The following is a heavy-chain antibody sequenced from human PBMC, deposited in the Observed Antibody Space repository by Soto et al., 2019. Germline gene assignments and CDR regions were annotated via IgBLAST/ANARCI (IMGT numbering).Heavy chain of an antibody. V-gene: IGHV3-30-3*01. Sequence: GGSLRLSCAASGFTFSSYAMHWVRQAPGKGLEWVAVISYDGSNKYYADSVKGRFTISRDNSKNTLYLQMNSLRAEDTAVYYCARVDPTVYYYYMDVWGKGTTVTVSS. J-gene: IGHJ6*03. CDR1: GFTFSSYA. CDR3: ARVDPTVYYYYMDV. CDR2: ISYDGSNK.